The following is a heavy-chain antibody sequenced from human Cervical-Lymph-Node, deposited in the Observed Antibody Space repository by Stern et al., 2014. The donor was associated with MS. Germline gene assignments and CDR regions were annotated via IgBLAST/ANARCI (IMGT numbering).Heavy chain of an antibody. D-gene: IGHD1-26*01. CDR1: GGSISSGYF. Sequence: QLQLQESGPGLVKPSETLSLICSVSGGSISSGYFWGWTRQPPGKGLEWIGSIYHAGNTYYNPSLKSQLTISVNTPRTQFPLKLTSVTAADTAVYYCAREPHWYSGTHFPGYWGQGTLVTVSP. V-gene: IGHV4-38-2*02. CDR3: AREPHWYSGTHFPGY. J-gene: IGHJ4*02. CDR2: IYHAGNT.